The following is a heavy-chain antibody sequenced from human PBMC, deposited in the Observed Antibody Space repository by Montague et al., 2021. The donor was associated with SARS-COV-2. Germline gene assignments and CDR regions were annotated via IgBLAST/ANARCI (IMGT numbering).Heavy chain of an antibody. CDR3: ARRGGYSPASPEYYYNLDV. CDR1: GYNFATYW. D-gene: IGHD5-12*01. J-gene: IGHJ6*02. CDR2: IYPTDSAT. Sequence: QSVAEVKKPGESLKISCEVSGYNFATYWIAWVRQMPGKGLEWMGIIYPTDSATRYSPSLRGQVIISADRSINTAYLQWSSLKASDTGIYYCARRGGYSPASPEYYYNLDVWGQGTTVTVSS. V-gene: IGHV5-51*03.